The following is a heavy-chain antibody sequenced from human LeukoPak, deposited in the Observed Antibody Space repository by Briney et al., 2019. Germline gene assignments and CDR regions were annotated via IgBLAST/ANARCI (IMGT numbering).Heavy chain of an antibody. CDR2: IYYSGTT. CDR1: GGSISSSSYY. CDR3: ARKPTSLAVDY. D-gene: IGHD2-2*01. V-gene: IGHV4-39*07. Sequence: SETLSLTCTVSGGSISSSSYYWGWIRQPPGKGLEWIGGIYYSGTTYYNPSLKSRVTISVDTSKNQFSLKLSSVTAADTAVYYCARKPTSLAVDYWGQGTLVTVSS. J-gene: IGHJ4*02.